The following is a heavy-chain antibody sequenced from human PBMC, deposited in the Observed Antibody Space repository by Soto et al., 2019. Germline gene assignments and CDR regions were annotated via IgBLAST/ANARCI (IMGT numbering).Heavy chain of an antibody. D-gene: IGHD3-10*01. Sequence: GGSLRLSCEASGFTFSEYNMNWVRQAPGKGLECVAYITRSGETMDYADSVEGRFTISRDNAENSLYLQMTSLRDEDTAVYYCARDLDYYGSGSPDAFDIWGQGTMVTVSS. V-gene: IGHV3-48*02. CDR3: ARDLDYYGSGSPDAFDI. J-gene: IGHJ3*02. CDR2: ITRSGETM. CDR1: GFTFSEYN.